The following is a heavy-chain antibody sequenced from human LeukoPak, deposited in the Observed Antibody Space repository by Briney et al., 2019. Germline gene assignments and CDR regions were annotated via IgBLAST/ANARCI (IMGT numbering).Heavy chain of an antibody. Sequence: SETLSLTCAVYGGSFSGYYWSWIRQPPGKGLEWIGEINHSGSTNCNPSLKSRVTISVDTSKNQFSLKLSSVTAADTAVYYCARVPPWGSEDYWGQGTLVTVSS. CDR3: ARVPPWGSEDY. J-gene: IGHJ4*02. D-gene: IGHD3-16*01. V-gene: IGHV4-34*01. CDR2: INHSGST. CDR1: GGSFSGYY.